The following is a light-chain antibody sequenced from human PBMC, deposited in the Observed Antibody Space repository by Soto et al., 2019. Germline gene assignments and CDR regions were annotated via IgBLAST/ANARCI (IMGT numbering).Light chain of an antibody. J-gene: IGKJ3*01. CDR2: GAS. V-gene: IGKV3-20*01. Sequence: EIVLTQSPGTLSLSPGERATLSCRASQSISSNYLAWYQQRPGQTPRLLIYGASSRGACIPDRFSGSGSGTDFTLTNSRLEPEDFAVYYCHHYNRSPIFTFGPGTAVDLK. CDR1: QSISSNY. CDR3: HHYNRSPIFT.